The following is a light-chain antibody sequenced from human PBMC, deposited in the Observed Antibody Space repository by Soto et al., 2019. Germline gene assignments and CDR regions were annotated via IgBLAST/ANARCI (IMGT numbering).Light chain of an antibody. CDR3: LLSYSGARV. J-gene: IGLJ2*01. V-gene: IGLV7-46*01. CDR2: DTS. Sequence: QAVVTQEPSLTVSPGGTVTLTCGSSTGTVTSGHYPYWFQQKPGQAPRALIYDTSDKHSWTPARFSGSLLGGKAALTLSGAQPEDEADYYCLLSYSGARVFGGGTKVTVL. CDR1: TGTVTSGHY.